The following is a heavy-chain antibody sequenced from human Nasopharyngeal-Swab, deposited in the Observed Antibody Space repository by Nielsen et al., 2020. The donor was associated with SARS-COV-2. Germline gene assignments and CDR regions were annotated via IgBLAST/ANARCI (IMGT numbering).Heavy chain of an antibody. V-gene: IGHV1-18*04. CDR1: GYTFTSYG. J-gene: IGHJ4*02. D-gene: IGHD6-19*01. Sequence: ASVKVSCKASGYTFTSYGISWVRQAPGQGLEWMGWISAYNGNTNYAQKLQGRVTMTTDTSTSTAYMELRSLRSDDTAVYYCARTPHSFQWLNEYYFDYWGQGTLVTVSS. CDR2: ISAYNGNT. CDR3: ARTPHSFQWLNEYYFDY.